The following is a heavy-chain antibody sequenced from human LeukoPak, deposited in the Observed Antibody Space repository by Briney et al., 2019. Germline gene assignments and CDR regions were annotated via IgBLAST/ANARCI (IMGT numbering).Heavy chain of an antibody. CDR2: IHNSGSST. CDR1: GLTFSTYG. V-gene: IGHV3-23*01. J-gene: IGHJ4*02. D-gene: IGHD6-19*01. CDR3: AKRARYNSARATDFDS. Sequence: GGSLRLSCAASGLTFSTYGMSWVRQAPGKGLEWVSSIHNSGSSTYYTDSVKGRFTISRDNSNNLVYLQMNNLRAEDTAEYYCAKRARYNSARATDFDSWGQGTQVTVSS.